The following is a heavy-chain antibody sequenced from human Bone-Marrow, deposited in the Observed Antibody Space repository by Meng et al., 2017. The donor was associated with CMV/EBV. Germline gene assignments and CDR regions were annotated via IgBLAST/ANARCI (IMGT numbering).Heavy chain of an antibody. D-gene: IGHD1-1*01. Sequence: KVSCKASGYTFTNYWIGWVRQMPGKGLEWMGIIYPGDSDTRYSPSFQGQVTISADKSISTAYLQWSSLKASDTAMYYCARVALTAPGPFDYWGQGTLVTVSS. CDR1: GYTFTNYW. J-gene: IGHJ4*02. CDR2: IYPGDSDT. V-gene: IGHV5-51*01. CDR3: ARVALTAPGPFDY.